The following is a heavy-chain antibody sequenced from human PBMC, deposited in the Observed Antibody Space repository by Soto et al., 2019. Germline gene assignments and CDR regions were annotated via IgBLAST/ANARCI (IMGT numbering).Heavy chain of an antibody. CDR1: GGTFSSYA. CDR3: ARDKQLVVTAWYYYYGMDV. J-gene: IGHJ6*02. Sequence: QVQLVQSGAEVKKPGSSVKVSCKASGGTFSSYAISWVRQAPGQGLEWMGGIIPIFGTANYAQKFQGRVTSTADESTSTAYMELSSLRSEDTAVYYCARDKQLVVTAWYYYYGMDVRGQGTTVTVSS. V-gene: IGHV1-69*12. D-gene: IGHD2-21*02. CDR2: IIPIFGTA.